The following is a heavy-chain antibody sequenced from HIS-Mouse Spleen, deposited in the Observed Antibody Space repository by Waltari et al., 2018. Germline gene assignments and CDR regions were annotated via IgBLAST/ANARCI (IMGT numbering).Heavy chain of an antibody. J-gene: IGHJ2*01. CDR2: IYYSGGT. CDR1: GGPISSSSYY. Sequence: QLQLQESGPGLVKPSETLSLTCTVSGGPISSSSYYWGGIRQPPGKGLEWIGSIYYSGGTYCNPSLKSRVTISVATSKNQFSLKLSSVTAADTAVYYCAREIPYSSSWYDWYFDLWGRGTLVTVSS. CDR3: AREIPYSSSWYDWYFDL. D-gene: IGHD6-13*01. V-gene: IGHV4-39*07.